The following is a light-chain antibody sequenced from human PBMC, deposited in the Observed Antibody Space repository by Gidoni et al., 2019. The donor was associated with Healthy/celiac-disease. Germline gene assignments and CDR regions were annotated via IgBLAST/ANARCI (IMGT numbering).Light chain of an antibody. CDR2: GAS. J-gene: IGKJ2*01. Sequence: EIVMTQSPATLSVSPGERATLSCRASQSVSSNLAWYQQKPGQAPRRLIYGASTRATGIPARFSGSGSGTDFTLTISGLQSEDLAVYYCQQYNNWPRTFGQGTKLEIK. CDR3: QQYNNWPRT. CDR1: QSVSSN. V-gene: IGKV3-15*01.